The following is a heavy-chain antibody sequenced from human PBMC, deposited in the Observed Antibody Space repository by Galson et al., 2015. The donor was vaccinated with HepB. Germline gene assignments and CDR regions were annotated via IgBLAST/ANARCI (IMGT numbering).Heavy chain of an antibody. CDR2: INAGNGNT. J-gene: IGHJ5*02. D-gene: IGHD3-16*01. CDR3: ARAWRRGDSWFDP. V-gene: IGHV1-3*01. CDR1: GYTFTSYA. Sequence: SVKVSCKASGYTFTSYAMHWVRQAPGQRLEWMGWINAGNGNTKYSQKFQGRVTITRDTSASTAYMELSSLRSEDTAVYYCARAWRRGDSWFDPWGQGTLVTVSS.